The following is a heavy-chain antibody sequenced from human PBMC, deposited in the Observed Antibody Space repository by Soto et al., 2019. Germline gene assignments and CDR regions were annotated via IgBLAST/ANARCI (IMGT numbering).Heavy chain of an antibody. Sequence: QVQLQQWGAGLLKSSETLSLTCAVYGGSFSGYYWSWIRQPPGKGLERIGEIDHGGSPYFSPSLKSRVTISIDTSKNQFSLHLRSVTAADTAVYYCARRRSDSRGWGVRYYYAMDVWGQGTTVTVSS. J-gene: IGHJ6*02. CDR3: ARRRSDSRGWGVRYYYAMDV. CDR2: IDHGGSP. CDR1: GGSFSGYY. D-gene: IGHD6-19*01. V-gene: IGHV4-34*02.